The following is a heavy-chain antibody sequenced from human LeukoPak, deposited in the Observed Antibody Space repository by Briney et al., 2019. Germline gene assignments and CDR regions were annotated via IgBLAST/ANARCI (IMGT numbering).Heavy chain of an antibody. D-gene: IGHD2/OR15-2a*01. CDR3: ARGVHCTTASCQGSYMDV. CDR1: GGSLNNDNYY. J-gene: IGHJ6*03. Sequence: PSETLSLTCTVSGGSLNNDNYYWTWIRQPAGKALEWIGRMYNIGNTDYNSSLKSRVTMSVDTSKAQSSLKLSSVTAADSAVYYCARGVHCTTASCQGSYMDVWGKGTTVIVSS. CDR2: MYNIGNT. V-gene: IGHV4-61*02.